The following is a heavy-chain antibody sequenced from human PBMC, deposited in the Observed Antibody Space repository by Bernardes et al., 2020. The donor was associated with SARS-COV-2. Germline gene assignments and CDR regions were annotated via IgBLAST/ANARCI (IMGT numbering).Heavy chain of an antibody. D-gene: IGHD2-2*01. J-gene: IGHJ6*02. CDR3: ATAVVVPAAMLNYYYYGMDV. CDR1: GYTLTELS. V-gene: IGHV1-24*01. Sequence: ASVKVSCMVSGYTLTELSMHWVRQAPGKGLEWMGGFDPEDGETIYAQKFQGRVTMTEDTSTDTAYMELSSLRSEDTAVYYCATAVVVPAAMLNYYYYGMDVWGQGTTVTVSS. CDR2: FDPEDGET.